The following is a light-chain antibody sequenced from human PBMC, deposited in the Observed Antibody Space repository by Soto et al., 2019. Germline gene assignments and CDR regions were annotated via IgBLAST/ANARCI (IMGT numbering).Light chain of an antibody. J-gene: IGKJ4*01. V-gene: IGKV1-27*01. CDR2: AAS. CDR1: QGISNY. Sequence: DIQMTQSPSSLSASVGDRVTITCRASQGISNYLTWYQQKPGKIPKVLISAASTLQSGVPSRFSGSGFGTDFTLTISSLQPEDVATYYCQKYDSAPLTFGGGTKVEIK. CDR3: QKYDSAPLT.